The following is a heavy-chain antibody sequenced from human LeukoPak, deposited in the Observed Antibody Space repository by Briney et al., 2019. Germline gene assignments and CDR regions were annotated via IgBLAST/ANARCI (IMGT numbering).Heavy chain of an antibody. CDR1: GFTFNSYA. Sequence: GGSLRLSCVASGFTFNSYAMSWVRQAPGKGLEWVSAITGLGTVDNTGSVRGRFTISRDNSKSTLFLQMDSLKPEDTATYYCARRRYESSGYFDYWGQGALVTVSS. J-gene: IGHJ4*02. CDR2: ITGLGTV. V-gene: IGHV3-23*01. CDR3: ARRRYESSGYFDY. D-gene: IGHD3-22*01.